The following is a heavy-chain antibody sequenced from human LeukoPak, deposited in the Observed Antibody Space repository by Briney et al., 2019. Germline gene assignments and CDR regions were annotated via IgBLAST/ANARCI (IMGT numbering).Heavy chain of an antibody. D-gene: IGHD5-18*01. V-gene: IGHV1-69*13. Sequence: ASVKVSCKASGGTFISYAISWVRQAPGQGLEWMGGIIPIFGTANYAQKFQGRVMITADESTSTAYMELSSLRSEDTAVYYCARDSLHVDTAMVSDYWGQGTLVTVSS. CDR3: ARDSLHVDTAMVSDY. J-gene: IGHJ4*02. CDR2: IIPIFGTA. CDR1: GGTFISYA.